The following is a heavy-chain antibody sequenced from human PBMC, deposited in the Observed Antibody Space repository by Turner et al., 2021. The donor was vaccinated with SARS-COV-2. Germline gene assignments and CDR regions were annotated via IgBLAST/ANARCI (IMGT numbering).Heavy chain of an antibody. Sequence: QLQLQESGPGLVKPSETLSHTCSVSGGPISSRSYYWGWIRQPPGEGLEWIGDIYYSGSTYYNPTLKGRVTISVDTSKDQFSRKLSSVTATDTAVYYCARRLVVQGTDDYSYYYGMDVWGQGTTVTVSS. CDR2: IYYSGST. D-gene: IGHD3-22*01. J-gene: IGHJ6*02. V-gene: IGHV4-39*01. CDR1: GGPISSRSYY. CDR3: ARRLVVQGTDDYSYYYGMDV.